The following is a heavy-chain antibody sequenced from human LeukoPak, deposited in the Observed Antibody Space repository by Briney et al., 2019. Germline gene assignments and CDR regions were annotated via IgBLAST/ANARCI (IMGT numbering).Heavy chain of an antibody. CDR3: ARARVAAAGWYGNDFDY. CDR1: GFTFSYYA. J-gene: IGHJ4*02. Sequence: GGSLRLSCAASGFTFSYYAMSWVRQAPGRGLEWVSVISGSGDSTSNADSVKGRFTISRDNAKNTLYLQMNSLRAEDTAVYYCARARVAAAGWYGNDFDYWGQGTLVTVSS. D-gene: IGHD6-13*01. V-gene: IGHV3-23*01. CDR2: ISGSGDST.